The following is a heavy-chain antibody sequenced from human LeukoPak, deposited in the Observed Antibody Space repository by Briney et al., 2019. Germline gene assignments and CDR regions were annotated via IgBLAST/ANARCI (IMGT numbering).Heavy chain of an antibody. CDR3: ARVGVVVAATHYYYYYMDV. J-gene: IGHJ6*03. CDR2: IYTSEST. D-gene: IGHD2-15*01. Sequence: SEILSLTCTVSGGSISSYYWSWIRQPAGKGLEWIGRIYTSESTNYNPSLKSRVTMSVDTSKNQFSLKLSSVTAADTAVYYCARVGVVVAATHYYYYYMDVWGKGTTVTVSS. V-gene: IGHV4-4*07. CDR1: GGSISSYY.